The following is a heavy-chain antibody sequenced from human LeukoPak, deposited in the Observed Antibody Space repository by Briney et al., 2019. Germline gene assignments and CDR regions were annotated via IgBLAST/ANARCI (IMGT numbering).Heavy chain of an antibody. Sequence: ASVKVSCKASGYTFTSYYMHWVRQAPGQGLEWMGIINPSGGSTSYAQKFQGRVTMTRDTSTSTVYMELCSLRSEDTAVYYCARDAGSGTPGSYWGQGTLVTVSS. J-gene: IGHJ4*02. CDR1: GYTFTSYY. D-gene: IGHD3-10*01. CDR3: ARDAGSGTPGSY. CDR2: INPSGGST. V-gene: IGHV1-46*01.